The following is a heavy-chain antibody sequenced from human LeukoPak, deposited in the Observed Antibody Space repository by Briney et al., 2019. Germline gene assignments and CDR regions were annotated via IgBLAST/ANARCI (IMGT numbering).Heavy chain of an antibody. J-gene: IGHJ6*02. D-gene: IGHD2-2*01. Sequence: PGGSLRLSCAASGFTFSSYGMHWVRQAPGKGLEWVAVIWYDGSNKYYADSVKGRFTISRDNSKNTLYLQMNSLRAEDTAVYYCARDHVDIVVLPAAPYYYYGMDVWGQGTTVTVSS. V-gene: IGHV3-33*01. CDR2: IWYDGSNK. CDR1: GFTFSSYG. CDR3: ARDHVDIVVLPAAPYYYYGMDV.